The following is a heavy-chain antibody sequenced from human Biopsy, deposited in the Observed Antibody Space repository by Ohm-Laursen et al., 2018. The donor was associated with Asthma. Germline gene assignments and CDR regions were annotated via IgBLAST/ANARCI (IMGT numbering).Heavy chain of an antibody. D-gene: IGHD2-2*01. CDR3: ARAGQCSSTSCYNPGWFDP. CDR2: INHSGST. V-gene: IGHV4-34*01. J-gene: IGHJ5*02. Sequence: SETLSLTCSVSGGSISSGYYWSWIRQPPGKGLEWIGEINHSGSTNYNPSLKSRVTISVDTSKNQFSLKLSSVTAADTAVYYCARAGQCSSTSCYNPGWFDPWGQGTLVTVSS. CDR1: GGSISSGYY.